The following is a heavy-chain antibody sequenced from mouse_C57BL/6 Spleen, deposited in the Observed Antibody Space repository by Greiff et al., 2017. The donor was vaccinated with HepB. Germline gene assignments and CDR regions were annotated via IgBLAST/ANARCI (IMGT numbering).Heavy chain of an antibody. CDR1: GYAFSSYW. D-gene: IGHD1-1*01. J-gene: IGHJ2*01. CDR2: IYPGDGDT. Sequence: VKLVESGAELVKPGASVKISCKASGYAFSSYWMNWVKQRPGKGLEWIGQIYPGDGDTNYNGKFKGKATLTADKSSSTAYMQLSSLTSEDSAVYFCARSEGITTVVALDYWGQGTTLTVSS. V-gene: IGHV1-80*01. CDR3: ARSEGITTVVALDY.